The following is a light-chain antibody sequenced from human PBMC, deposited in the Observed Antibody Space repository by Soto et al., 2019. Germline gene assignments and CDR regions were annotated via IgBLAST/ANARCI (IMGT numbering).Light chain of an antibody. Sequence: QSVLTQPASGSGSPGQAITISCTGTSSDVGAYNYVSWYQQHPDKAPKLMIFEVSIRPSAVSNRFSGSKSGNTASLTISGLQAEDEADYYCSSYSTTGTLVLGTGTKVTVL. V-gene: IGLV2-14*01. J-gene: IGLJ1*01. CDR2: EVS. CDR3: SSYSTTGTLV. CDR1: SSDVGAYNY.